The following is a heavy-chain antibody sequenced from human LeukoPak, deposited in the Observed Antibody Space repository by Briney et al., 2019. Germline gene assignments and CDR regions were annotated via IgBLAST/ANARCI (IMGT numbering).Heavy chain of an antibody. Sequence: GGSLRLPCAASGFTFSSYSMNWVRQAPGKGLEWVSYISSSSSTIYYADSVKGRFTISRDNAKNSLYLQMNSLRAEDTAVYYCARDPNLYYDFWSGSQRFAFDIWGQGTMVTVSS. D-gene: IGHD3-3*01. CDR1: GFTFSSYS. V-gene: IGHV3-48*01. CDR2: ISSSSSTI. J-gene: IGHJ3*02. CDR3: ARDPNLYYDFWSGSQRFAFDI.